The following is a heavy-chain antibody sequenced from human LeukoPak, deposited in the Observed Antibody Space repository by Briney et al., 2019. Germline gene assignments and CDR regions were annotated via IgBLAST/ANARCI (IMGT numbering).Heavy chain of an antibody. CDR3: ARNYGSGSYYRY. Sequence: KPSAPLSLTCAVYGGSFSGHYWSWIRQPPGQGLEWIGEINRGGDTDYSPSLKSRVTISLDTSKNQFSLKLSSVTAADTAVYYCARNYGSGSYYRYWGQGTLVTVSS. V-gene: IGHV4-34*01. CDR1: GGSFSGHY. CDR2: INRGGDT. D-gene: IGHD3-10*01. J-gene: IGHJ4*02.